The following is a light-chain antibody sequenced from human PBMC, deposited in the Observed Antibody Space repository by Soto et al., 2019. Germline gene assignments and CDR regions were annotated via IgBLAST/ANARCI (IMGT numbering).Light chain of an antibody. V-gene: IGLV2-14*01. CDR2: EVS. J-gene: IGLJ1*01. Sequence: QSALTQPASVSGSPGQSITISCTGTSSDVGGYNYVSWYQQQPGKAPKLMIYEVSNRPSGVSNRFSGYKSGNTATLSISGLQAEDEANYYCSSYTSTHTYVFGSGTTVTVL. CDR3: SSYTSTHTYV. CDR1: SSDVGGYNY.